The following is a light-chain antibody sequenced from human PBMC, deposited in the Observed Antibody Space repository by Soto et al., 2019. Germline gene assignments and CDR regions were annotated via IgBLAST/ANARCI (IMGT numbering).Light chain of an antibody. V-gene: IGLV2-14*03. CDR2: DVS. Sequence: QSALTQPASVSGSPGQSITISCTGTSSDIGNYNYVSWYQQHPGKAPELMIYDVSYRPSGVSNRFSGSKSANTASLTISGLQAEDEADYYCSSYTSSSTLVFGGGTQLTVL. J-gene: IGLJ3*02. CDR3: SSYTSSSTLV. CDR1: SSDIGNYNY.